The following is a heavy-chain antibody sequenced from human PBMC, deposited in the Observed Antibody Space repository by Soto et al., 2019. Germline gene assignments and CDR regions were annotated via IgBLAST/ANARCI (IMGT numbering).Heavy chain of an antibody. J-gene: IGHJ6*02. CDR1: GFTFSTYA. CDR3: AKDYTNARCSSGRCHYYGVDV. Sequence: EVQLLESGGGLVQPGGSLRLSCAASGFTFSTYAMSWVRQAPGKGLEWVSAISGSTGTTYYADSVTGRFTISRDNSKSTLELQMNSLRGEDTAIYDCAKDYTNARCSSGRCHYYGVDVWGPGTAVTVSS. D-gene: IGHD6-19*01. V-gene: IGHV3-23*01. CDR2: ISGSTGTT.